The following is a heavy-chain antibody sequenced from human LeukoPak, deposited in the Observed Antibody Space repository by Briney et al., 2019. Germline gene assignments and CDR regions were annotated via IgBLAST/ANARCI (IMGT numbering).Heavy chain of an antibody. J-gene: IGHJ5*02. CDR3: ARDRSGYDPSRFDP. CDR2: IYSGGST. V-gene: IGHV3-66*01. Sequence: SGGSLRLSCAASGFTVSSNYMSWVRQAPGKGLEWGSVIYSGGSTYYADSVKGRFTISRDNSKNTLYLQMNSLRAEDTAVYYCARDRSGYDPSRFDPWGQGTLVTVSS. D-gene: IGHD5-12*01. CDR1: GFTVSSNY.